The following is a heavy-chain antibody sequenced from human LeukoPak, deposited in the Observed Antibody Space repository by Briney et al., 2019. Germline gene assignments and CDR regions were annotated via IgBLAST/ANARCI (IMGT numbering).Heavy chain of an antibody. V-gene: IGHV4-34*01. J-gene: IGHJ4*02. Sequence: SETLSLTCAVSGEPFSGYYWGWIRQPPGKGLELIGEINRHGNTDYNPSLKSRVSMSIDTSKNQFSLKLISVTAADTAVYYCARLVPERFFQLNPEGYYDYWGQGTLVTVSS. CDR3: ARLVPERFFQLNPEGYYDY. D-gene: IGHD3-3*01. CDR1: GEPFSGYY. CDR2: INRHGNT.